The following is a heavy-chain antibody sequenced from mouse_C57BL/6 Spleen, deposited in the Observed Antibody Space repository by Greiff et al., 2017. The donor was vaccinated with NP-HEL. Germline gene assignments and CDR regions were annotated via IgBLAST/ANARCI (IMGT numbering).Heavy chain of an antibody. D-gene: IGHD1-1*01. V-gene: IGHV5-6*02. CDR3: ARPYGSSYDAMDY. Sequence: EVKLVESGGDLVKPGGSLKLSCAASGFTFSSYGMSWVRQTPDKRLEWVATISSGGSYTYYPDSVKGRFTISRDNAKNTLYLQMSSLKSEDTAMYYCARPYGSSYDAMDYWGQGTSVTVSS. CDR1: GFTFSSYG. J-gene: IGHJ4*01. CDR2: ISSGGSYT.